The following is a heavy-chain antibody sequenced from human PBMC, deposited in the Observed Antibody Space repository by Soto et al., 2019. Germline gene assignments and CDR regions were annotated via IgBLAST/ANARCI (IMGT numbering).Heavy chain of an antibody. CDR1: GFSLSTSGMC. CDR3: AHQIAVAGSYYYYGMDV. D-gene: IGHD6-19*01. Sequence: SGPTLVNPTQTLTLTCTFSGFSLSTSGMCVSWIRQPPGKALEWLALIDWDDDKYYSTSLKTRLTISKDTSKNQVVLTMTNMDPVDTATYYCAHQIAVAGSYYYYGMDVWGQGTTVTVSS. J-gene: IGHJ6*02. V-gene: IGHV2-70*01. CDR2: IDWDDDK.